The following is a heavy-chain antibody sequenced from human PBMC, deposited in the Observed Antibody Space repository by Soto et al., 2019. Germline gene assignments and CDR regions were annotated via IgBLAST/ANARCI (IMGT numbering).Heavy chain of an antibody. CDR3: ARLEGLATISYYFDF. Sequence: QLQLQESGPGLVKPSEPLSLTCSVSDASINSDEYSWGWIRQPPGKGLEWIGSIYYRGNAYYNPSLQTRVTISRDQSRSQYALKLNSVTDADSAVYFCARLEGLATISYYFDFWGPGALVTVSS. CDR1: DASINSDEYS. CDR2: IYYRGNA. V-gene: IGHV4-39*01. D-gene: IGHD3-9*01. J-gene: IGHJ4*02.